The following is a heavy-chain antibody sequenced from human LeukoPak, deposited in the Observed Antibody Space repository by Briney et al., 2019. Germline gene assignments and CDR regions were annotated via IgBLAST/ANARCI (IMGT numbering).Heavy chain of an antibody. CDR2: ISYDGSNK. CDR3: AKDPTLGEQQLVNIDY. Sequence: PGRSLRLSCAASGFTFSSYGMHWVRQAPGKGLEWVAVISYDGSNKYYADSVKGRFTISRDNSKNTLYLQMNSLRAEDTAVYYCAKDPTLGEQQLVNIDYWGQGTLVTVSS. CDR1: GFTFSSYG. D-gene: IGHD6-13*01. V-gene: IGHV3-30*18. J-gene: IGHJ4*02.